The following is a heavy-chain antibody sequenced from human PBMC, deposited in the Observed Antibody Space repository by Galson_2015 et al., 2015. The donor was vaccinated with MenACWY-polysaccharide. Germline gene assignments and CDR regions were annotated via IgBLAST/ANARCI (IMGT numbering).Heavy chain of an antibody. CDR3: SRDPRGMDV. CDR1: GFTFSSYE. V-gene: IGHV3-48*03. CDR2: ISSSGSTK. Sequence: SLRLSCAASGFTFSSYEMNWVRQAPGKGLEWVSYISSSGSTKWYVDSVRGRFTISRDNAKNSLYFQMNSPRAEDTAVYYCSRDPRGMDVWGQGTTVSVSS. J-gene: IGHJ6*02.